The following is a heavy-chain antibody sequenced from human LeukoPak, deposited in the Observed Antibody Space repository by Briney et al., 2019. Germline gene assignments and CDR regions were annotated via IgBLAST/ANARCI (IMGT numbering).Heavy chain of an antibody. Sequence: ASVKVSCKASGYTFTSYDINWVRQATGQGLERMGWMNPNSGGTNYAQKFQGRVIMTRDTSISTAYMELSRLRSDDTAVYYCARDLRVVIAAAGRTKLNKMVGLGYWGQGTLVTVSS. V-gene: IGHV1-2*02. J-gene: IGHJ4*02. CDR1: GYTFTSYD. D-gene: IGHD6-13*01. CDR3: ARDLRVVIAAAGRTKLNKMVGLGY. CDR2: MNPNSGGT.